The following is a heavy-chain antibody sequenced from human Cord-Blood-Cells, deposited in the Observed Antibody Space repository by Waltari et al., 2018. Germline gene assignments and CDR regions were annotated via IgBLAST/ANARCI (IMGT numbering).Heavy chain of an antibody. CDR3: ARRGPGPGYSGSYYYYYGMDV. CDR1: GGSFSGYS. CDR2: INHSGST. D-gene: IGHD1-26*01. V-gene: IGHV4-34*01. J-gene: IGHJ6*02. Sequence: QVQLQQWGAGLLKPSETLSLTCAVYGGSFSGYSWSWIRPPPGKGLGWIGEINHSGSTNYNPSLKSRVTISVDTSKNQFSLKLSSVTAADTAVYYCARRGPGPGYSGSYYYYYGMDVWGQGTTVTVSS.